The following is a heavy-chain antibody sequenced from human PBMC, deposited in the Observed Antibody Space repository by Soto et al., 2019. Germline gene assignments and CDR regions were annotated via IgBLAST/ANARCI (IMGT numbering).Heavy chain of an antibody. V-gene: IGHV1-18*01. D-gene: IGHD3-10*01. Sequence: GASVKVSCKVSDHSFTGYHISWVRQAPGQGLEWMAYVSGYNGKIDYGQKFQGRVTVTTDTSTNTVSVELTSLQSDDTAVYYCASSPNYGHFDYWGQGTQVTVSS. CDR1: DHSFTGYH. CDR3: ASSPNYGHFDY. J-gene: IGHJ4*02. CDR2: VSGYNGKI.